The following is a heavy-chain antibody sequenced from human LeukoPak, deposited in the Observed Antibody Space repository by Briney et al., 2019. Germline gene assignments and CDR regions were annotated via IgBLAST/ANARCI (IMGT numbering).Heavy chain of an antibody. D-gene: IGHD3-3*01. CDR2: IYYSGST. J-gene: IGHJ6*03. CDR3: ARDIRSYDFWSGYPHYYMDV. Sequence: PSETLSLTCTVSGGSISSYYWSWIRQPPGTGLEWIGYIYYSGSTNYNPSLKSRVTISVDTSKNQSSLKLSSVTAADTAVYYCARDIRSYDFWSGYPHYYMDVWGKGTTVTVSS. CDR1: GGSISSYY. V-gene: IGHV4-59*01.